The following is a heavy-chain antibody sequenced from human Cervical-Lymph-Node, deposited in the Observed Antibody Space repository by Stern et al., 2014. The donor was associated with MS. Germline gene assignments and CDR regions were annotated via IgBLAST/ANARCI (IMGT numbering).Heavy chain of an antibody. V-gene: IGHV1-69*01. D-gene: IGHD5-24*01. CDR2: IIPIFGTA. CDR1: GDTFGTYT. CDR3: AREGKGRNGYNNPFDY. Sequence: VQLVQSGAEVRKPGSSVKVSCKASGDTFGTYTFSWVRQAPGQGLEWMGGIIPIFGTANYAQKFQGTVTMTADESTNTGYMELSSLRSEDTAVYYCAREGKGRNGYNNPFDYWGQGTLVTVSS. J-gene: IGHJ4*02.